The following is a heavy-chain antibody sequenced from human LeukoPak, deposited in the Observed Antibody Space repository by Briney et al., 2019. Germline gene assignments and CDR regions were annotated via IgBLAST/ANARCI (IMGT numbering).Heavy chain of an antibody. CDR3: TRPSTGGADY. CDR1: GFTFSGSA. CDR2: IRSKAKNHAT. J-gene: IGHJ4*02. V-gene: IGHV3-73*01. D-gene: IGHD3-16*01. Sequence: QPWGSLRLSCAASGFTFSGSAMHWVRQASGKGLEWVARIRSKAKNHATAYTASVKGRFTISRDDSKNTAYLQMNSLKVEDTAVYYCTRPSTGGADYWGQGTLVTVSS.